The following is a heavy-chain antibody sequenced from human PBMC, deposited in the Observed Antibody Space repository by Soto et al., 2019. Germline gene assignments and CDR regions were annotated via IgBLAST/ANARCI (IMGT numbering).Heavy chain of an antibody. CDR3: AKDMKWGGITTIHYFDS. D-gene: IGHD3-22*01. CDR1: GFTADDYA. Sequence: EVQLVESGGGLVQPGRSLRLSCVASGFTADDYAMHWVRHAPGKGLEWVSGISSNSDTIDYADSVKGRFTISRDNAKNSLFLQMNSLRPEDTALYYCAKDMKWGGITTIHYFDSWGQGTLVTVSS. V-gene: IGHV3-9*02. J-gene: IGHJ4*02. CDR2: ISSNSDTI.